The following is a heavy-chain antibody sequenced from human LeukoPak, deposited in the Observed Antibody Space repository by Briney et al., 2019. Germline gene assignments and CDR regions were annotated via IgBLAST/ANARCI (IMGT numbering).Heavy chain of an antibody. CDR1: GFTFNTYA. D-gene: IGHD6-13*01. Sequence: AGSLRLSCAASGFTFNTYAMSWVRQAPGKGLEWVSAISGGGATSYYAGSVAGRFTISRDHSKNTLYLQMNSLRAEDTAIYYCAKDGSSGIAATADAFDIWGQGTMVTVSS. CDR2: ISGGGATS. CDR3: AKDGSSGIAATADAFDI. J-gene: IGHJ3*02. V-gene: IGHV3-23*01.